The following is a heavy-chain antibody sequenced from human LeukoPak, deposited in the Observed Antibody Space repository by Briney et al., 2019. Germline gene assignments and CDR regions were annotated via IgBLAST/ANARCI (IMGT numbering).Heavy chain of an antibody. V-gene: IGHV3-30*02. CDR3: AKTHGVYDYYYMDV. J-gene: IGHJ6*03. D-gene: IGHD6-13*01. CDR2: IRYDGTNK. CDR1: GFTFSSYG. Sequence: GGSLRLSCAASGFTFSSYGMHWVRQAPGKGLGWVSFIRYDGTNKYYADSVKGRFTISRDNSKNTLYLQMNSLRAEDTAVYYCAKTHGVYDYYYMDVWGKGTTVTVSS.